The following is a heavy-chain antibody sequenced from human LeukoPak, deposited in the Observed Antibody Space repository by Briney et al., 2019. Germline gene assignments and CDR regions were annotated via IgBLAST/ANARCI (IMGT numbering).Heavy chain of an antibody. D-gene: IGHD3-22*01. CDR2: INHSGST. Sequence: PSETLSLTCAVYGGSFSGYYWSWIRQPPGKGLEWIGEINHSGSTNYNPSLKSRVTISVDTSKNQFSLKLSSVTAADTAVYYCARKQLVVVEPRGPFDYWRQGTLVTVSS. CDR3: ARKQLVVVEPRGPFDY. V-gene: IGHV4-34*01. CDR1: GGSFSGYY. J-gene: IGHJ4*02.